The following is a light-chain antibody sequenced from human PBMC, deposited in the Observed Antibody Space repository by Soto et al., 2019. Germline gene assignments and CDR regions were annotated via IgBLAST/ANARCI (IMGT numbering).Light chain of an antibody. J-gene: IGLJ2*01. V-gene: IGLV2-14*01. CDR3: SPNTSSSTPYVV. CDR2: EVS. Sequence: QSALTQPASVSGSPGQSITISCTGTSSDVGGYNYVSWYQQHPGKAPKLMIYEVSNRPSGVSNRFSGSKSGNTASLTISGLPGEDGAGFFRSPNTSSSTPYVVFGGGTKLTVL. CDR1: SSDVGGYNY.